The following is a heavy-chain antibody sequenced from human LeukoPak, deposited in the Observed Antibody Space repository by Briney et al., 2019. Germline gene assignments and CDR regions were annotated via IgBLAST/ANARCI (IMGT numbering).Heavy chain of an antibody. CDR3: ERSQYYYDSQPQGY. D-gene: IGHD3-22*01. CDR1: GGSISSYY. V-gene: IGHV4-59*01. CDR2: IYYSGST. Sequence: SETLSLTCTVSGGSISSYYWSWIRPPPGKGLEWIGYIYYSGSTNHNPSLKSRVTISVDTSKNQFSLKLSSVTAADTAVYYCERSQYYYDSQPQGYWGQGTLVTVSS. J-gene: IGHJ4*02.